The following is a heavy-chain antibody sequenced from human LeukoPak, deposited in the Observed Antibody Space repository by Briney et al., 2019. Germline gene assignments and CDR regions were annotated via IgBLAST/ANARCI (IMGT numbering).Heavy chain of an antibody. CDR1: GFSVSSNY. V-gene: IGHV3-53*01. D-gene: IGHD3-16*01. CDR2: IYSGVST. Sequence: GGSLRLSCAASGFSVSSNYMNWVRQAPGKGLEWVSVIYSGVSTYYADSVRGRFTISRDNSKNTLYLQMNSLRAEDTAVYYCARLLGYDYVWGSSNWFDPWGQGTLVTVSS. CDR3: ARLLGYDYVWGSSNWFDP. J-gene: IGHJ5*02.